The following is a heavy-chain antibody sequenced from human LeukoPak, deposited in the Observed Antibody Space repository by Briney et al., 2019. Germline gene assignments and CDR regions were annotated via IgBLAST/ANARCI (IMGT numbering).Heavy chain of an antibody. CDR3: ARDSEIEAAGSDY. Sequence: QPGGSLRLSCTASGFTFSSYWMSWVRHTPGKGLEWLANIKQDESEKYYVDSVKGRFTISRDNAKNSLYLQMNSLRAEDTAVYFCARDSEIEAAGSDYWGQGTLVTVSS. V-gene: IGHV3-7*01. CDR2: IKQDESEK. D-gene: IGHD6-13*01. CDR1: GFTFSSYW. J-gene: IGHJ4*02.